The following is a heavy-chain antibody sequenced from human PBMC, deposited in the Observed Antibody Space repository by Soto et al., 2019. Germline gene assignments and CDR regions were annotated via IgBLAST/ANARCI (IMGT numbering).Heavy chain of an antibody. CDR1: GGSISSVSDY. V-gene: IGHV4-39*01. J-gene: IGHJ6*02. CDR3: ARHLAYDLLNGYKEKYAIDV. D-gene: IGHD3-9*01. Sequence: SETLSLTCAVSGGSISSVSDYWGWIRQPPGKALEWIGNVYYSGSTYYNPSLKSRVTISVDTSRNQFSLSLTSMTAADTAGYFSARHLAYDLLNGYKEKYAIDVWGPGTTVTVSS. CDR2: VYYSGST.